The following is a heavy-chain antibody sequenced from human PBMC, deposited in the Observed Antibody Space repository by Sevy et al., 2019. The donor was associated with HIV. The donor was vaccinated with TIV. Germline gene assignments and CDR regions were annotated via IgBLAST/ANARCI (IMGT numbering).Heavy chain of an antibody. CDR3: ARGRSAVATYYTWSTVAGYYFDY. D-gene: IGHD6-19*01. CDR2: IHYSGST. Sequence: SETLSLTCTVSGDSISSGANYWGWIRQHPVKGLEWIGYIHYSGSTYDNPSLKSRITMSVGTSKNQFSLKLRSVTAADTAVYYCARGRSAVATYYTWSTVAGYYFDYWGQGTLFTVSS. V-gene: IGHV4-31*03. J-gene: IGHJ4*02. CDR1: GDSISSGANY.